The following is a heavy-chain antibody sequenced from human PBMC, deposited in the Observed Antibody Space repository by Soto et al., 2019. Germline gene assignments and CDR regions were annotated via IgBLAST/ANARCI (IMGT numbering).Heavy chain of an antibody. V-gene: IGHV1-18*01. CDR2: ISAYNGNT. J-gene: IGHJ3*02. CDR3: ARDKSDIVVVPAAIHDAFDI. CDR1: GYTFTSYG. Sequence: ASVKVSCKASGYTFTSYGISWVRQAPGQGLEWMGWISAYNGNTNYAQKLQGRVTMTTDTSTSTAYMELRSLRSDDTAVYYCARDKSDIVVVPAAIHDAFDIWGLGTMVTVSS. D-gene: IGHD2-2*01.